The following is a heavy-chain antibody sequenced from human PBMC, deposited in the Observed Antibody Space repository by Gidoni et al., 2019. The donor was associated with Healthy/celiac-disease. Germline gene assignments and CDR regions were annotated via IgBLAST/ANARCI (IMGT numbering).Heavy chain of an antibody. D-gene: IGHD2-2*01. CDR2: ISYDGSNK. CDR1: GFPFSSYG. V-gene: IGHV3-30*18. Sequence: CAASGFPFSSYGMHWVRQAPGKGLEWVAVISYDGSNKYYADSVKGRFTISRDNSKNTLYLQMNSLRAEDTAVYYCAKDFTVVVPVYYFDYWGQGTLVTVSS. CDR3: AKDFTVVVPVYYFDY. J-gene: IGHJ4*02.